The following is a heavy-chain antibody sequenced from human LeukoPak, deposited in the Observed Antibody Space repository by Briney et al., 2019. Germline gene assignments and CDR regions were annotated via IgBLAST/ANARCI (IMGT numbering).Heavy chain of an antibody. Sequence: SETLSLTCSVSGGSMNPYYWNWIRQPPGQGLEWIGYQYYSGATDYNPSLKSRVTISVDTSTNQFSLKLSSVTAADTAVYYCARMGDISAPFDYWGQGTLVTVSS. CDR3: ARMGDISAPFDY. J-gene: IGHJ4*02. CDR1: GGSMNPYY. V-gene: IGHV4-59*12. D-gene: IGHD2-15*01. CDR2: QYYSGAT.